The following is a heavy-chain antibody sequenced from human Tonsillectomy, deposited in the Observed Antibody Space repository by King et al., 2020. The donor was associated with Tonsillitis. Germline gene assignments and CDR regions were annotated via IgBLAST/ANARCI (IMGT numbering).Heavy chain of an antibody. CDR2: INHSGST. D-gene: IGHD1-26*01. V-gene: IGHV4-34*01. CDR3: ARRTVGATPRSFDY. Sequence: VQLQQWGAGLLKPSETLSLTCAVYGGSFSGYYWSWIRQPPGKGLEWIGEINHSGSTNYNPSPKSRVTISVDTSTNQFSLKLSSVTAADTAVIYCARRTVGATPRSFDYWGQGTLVTVSS. J-gene: IGHJ4*02. CDR1: GGSFSGYY.